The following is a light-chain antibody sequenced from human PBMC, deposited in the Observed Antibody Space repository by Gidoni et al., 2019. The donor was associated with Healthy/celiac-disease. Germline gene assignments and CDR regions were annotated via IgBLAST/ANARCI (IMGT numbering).Light chain of an antibody. Sequence: EIVLTQSPANLSLSPGERATLSCRASQSVSSYLAWYQHKPGQAPRLLIYDASNRATGIPARFSGSGSGTDFTLTISSLEPEDFAVYYCQQRSNWPTFGGGTKVEIK. V-gene: IGKV3-11*01. CDR2: DAS. J-gene: IGKJ4*01. CDR3: QQRSNWPT. CDR1: QSVSSY.